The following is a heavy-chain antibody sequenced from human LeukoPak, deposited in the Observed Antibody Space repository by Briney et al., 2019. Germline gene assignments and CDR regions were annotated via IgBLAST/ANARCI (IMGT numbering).Heavy chain of an antibody. CDR3: ARDRGITFGGVIAAEDAFDI. D-gene: IGHD3-16*02. CDR1: GGSISSYY. CDR2: IYYSGST. V-gene: IGHV4-59*01. Sequence: PSETLSLTCTVSGGSISSYYWSWLRQPPGKGLEWIGDIYYSGSTNYNPSLKSRVTISVDTSKNQFSLKLSSVTAADTAVYYCARDRGITFGGVIAAEDAFDIWGQGTMVTVSS. J-gene: IGHJ3*02.